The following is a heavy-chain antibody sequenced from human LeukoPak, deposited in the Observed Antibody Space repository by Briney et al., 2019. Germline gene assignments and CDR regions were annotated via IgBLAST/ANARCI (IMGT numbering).Heavy chain of an antibody. CDR1: GGSISSHY. Sequence: SETLSLTCTVSGGSISSHYWSWIRQPPGKGLEWIGYIYYSGSTNYNPSLKSRVTISVDTSKNQFSLKLSSVTAADTAVYYCVRDSRDAYYYYYMDVWGKGTTVTVSS. CDR2: IYYSGST. CDR3: VRDSRDAYYYYYMDV. D-gene: IGHD2-21*02. J-gene: IGHJ6*03. V-gene: IGHV4-59*11.